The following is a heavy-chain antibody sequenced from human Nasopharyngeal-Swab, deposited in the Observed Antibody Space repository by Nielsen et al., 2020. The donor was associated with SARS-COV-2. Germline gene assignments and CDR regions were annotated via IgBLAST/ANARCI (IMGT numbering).Heavy chain of an antibody. V-gene: IGHV1-18*01. Sequence: WVRQAPGQGLEWMGWISAYNGNTNYARKLQGRVTMTTDTSTSTAYMELRSLRSDDTAVYYCARVSREIEYSSSLYYYYYMDVWGKGTTVTVSS. D-gene: IGHD6-6*01. CDR3: ARVSREIEYSSSLYYYYYMDV. J-gene: IGHJ6*03. CDR2: ISAYNGNT.